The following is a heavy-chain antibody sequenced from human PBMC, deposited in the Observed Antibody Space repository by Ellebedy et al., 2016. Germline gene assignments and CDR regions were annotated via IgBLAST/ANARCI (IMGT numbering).Heavy chain of an antibody. CDR3: ARTYCGGDCYFPQYYYYGMDV. Sequence: GESLKISCAASGFTFSSYWMHWVRQAPGKGLVWVSRINSDGSSTSYADSVKGRFTISRDNAKHTLYLQMNSLRAEDTAVYYCARTYCGGDCYFPQYYYYGMDVWGQGTTVTVSS. CDR1: GFTFSSYW. D-gene: IGHD2-21*02. J-gene: IGHJ6*02. V-gene: IGHV3-74*01. CDR2: INSDGSST.